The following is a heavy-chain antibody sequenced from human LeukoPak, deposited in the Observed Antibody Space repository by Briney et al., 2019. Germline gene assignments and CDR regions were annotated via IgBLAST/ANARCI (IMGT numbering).Heavy chain of an antibody. V-gene: IGHV3-21*01. CDR2: ISSASVSM. J-gene: IGHJ4*02. Sequence: GGSLSLSCAASGFTFSTYTLNWVRQAPGKGLEWVSSISSASVSMYYADSVKGRFTISRDDAKNSLFLQMNSLRAEDTAVYYCASSGQDDYWGQGTLVTVSS. CDR3: ASSGQDDY. CDR1: GFTFSTYT. D-gene: IGHD2-15*01.